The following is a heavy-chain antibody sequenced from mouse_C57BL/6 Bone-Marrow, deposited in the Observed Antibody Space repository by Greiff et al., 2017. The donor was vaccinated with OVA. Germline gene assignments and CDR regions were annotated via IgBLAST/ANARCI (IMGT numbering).Heavy chain of an antibody. CDR1: GYSITSGYY. Sequence: EVKVEESGPGLVKPSQSLSLTCSVSGYSITSGYYWNWIRQFPGNKLEWMGYISYDGSNNYHPSLKNRISITRDTSKNQFFLKLNSVTTEDTATYYCARSPVVATDYAMDYWGQGTSVTVSS. J-gene: IGHJ4*01. V-gene: IGHV3-6*01. D-gene: IGHD1-1*01. CDR3: ARSPVVATDYAMDY. CDR2: ISYDGSN.